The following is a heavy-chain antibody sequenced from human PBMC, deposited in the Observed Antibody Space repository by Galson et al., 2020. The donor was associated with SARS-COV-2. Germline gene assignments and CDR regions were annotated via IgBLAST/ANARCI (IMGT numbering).Heavy chain of an antibody. J-gene: IGHJ2*01. Sequence: ASVKVSCKASGYDLTVYGITWVRQAPGQELEWLGWISGHNSDTIYAEKYQDRVTLTIDTSTRTAYMELRSLRHDDTAVYYCARERGTGVGRLMIQEFFNVWGRGTLVTVSS. CDR3: ARERGTGVGRLMIQEFFNV. V-gene: IGHV1-18*01. CDR2: ISGHNSDT. D-gene: IGHD3-16*01. CDR1: GYDLTVYG.